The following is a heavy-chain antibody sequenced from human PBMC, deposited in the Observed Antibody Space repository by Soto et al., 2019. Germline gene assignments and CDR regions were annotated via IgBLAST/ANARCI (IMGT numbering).Heavy chain of an antibody. J-gene: IGHJ5*02. D-gene: IGHD6-6*01. V-gene: IGHV4-34*01. Sequence: KGLEWIGRINHSGSTNYNPSLKSRVTISVDTSKNQFSLKLSSVTAADTAVYYCAGDEPFEYSSSPARYHWGQGILVSLSS. CDR3: AGDEPFEYSSSPARYH. CDR2: INHSGST.